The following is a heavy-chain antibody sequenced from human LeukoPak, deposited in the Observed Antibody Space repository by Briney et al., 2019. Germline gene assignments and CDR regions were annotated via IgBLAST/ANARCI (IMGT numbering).Heavy chain of an antibody. CDR3: ARDLSYYGSGSDLDY. CDR1: GGSISSSNW. D-gene: IGHD3-10*01. CDR2: IYHSGST. Sequence: SETLSLTCAVSGGSISSSNWWSWVRQPPGKGLEWIGEIYHSGSTNYNPSLKSRVTISVDKSKNQFSLKLSSVTAADTAVYYCARDLSYYGSGSDLDYWGQGTLVTVSS. V-gene: IGHV4-4*02. J-gene: IGHJ4*02.